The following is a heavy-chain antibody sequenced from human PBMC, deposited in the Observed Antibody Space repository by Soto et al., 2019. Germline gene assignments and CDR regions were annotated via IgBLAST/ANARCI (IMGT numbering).Heavy chain of an antibody. CDR3: VRGSSSYQFDS. D-gene: IGHD6-6*01. Sequence: SETLSLTCTVSCGPINSGNYYWSWIRQHPGKGLEWIGYIYYSASTYYNPSLQSRVTISADTTKSHLSLSLRFVTAADTAVYYCVRGSSSYQFDSWGQGTLVTVSS. CDR1: CGPINSGNYY. J-gene: IGHJ4*02. CDR2: IYYSAST. V-gene: IGHV4-31*03.